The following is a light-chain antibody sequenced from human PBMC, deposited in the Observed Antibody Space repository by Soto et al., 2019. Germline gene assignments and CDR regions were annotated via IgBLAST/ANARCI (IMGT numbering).Light chain of an antibody. CDR1: QRVSSTY. CDR2: GAS. Sequence: EIVLTQSPGTLSLSPGERATLSCRASQRVSSTYLGWYQQKPGQAPRLLINGASSRATGIPDRFSGSGSGTDFTLTISGLAPEDFALYYCQQYGSSPFTFGPGTKVDIK. V-gene: IGKV3-20*01. CDR3: QQYGSSPFT. J-gene: IGKJ3*01.